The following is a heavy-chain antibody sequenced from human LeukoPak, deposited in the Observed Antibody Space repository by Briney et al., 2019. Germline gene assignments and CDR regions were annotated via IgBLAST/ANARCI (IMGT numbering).Heavy chain of an antibody. Sequence: GGSLRLSCEASGFTFSNYAMSWVRQAPGKGLEWVSVIYSGGSTYYADSVKGRFTISRDNSKNTLYLQMNSLRAEDTAVYYCARDDYYGSGSHDYWGQGTLVTVSS. CDR2: IYSGGST. J-gene: IGHJ4*02. CDR3: ARDDYYGSGSHDY. D-gene: IGHD3-10*01. CDR1: GFTFSNYA. V-gene: IGHV3-66*01.